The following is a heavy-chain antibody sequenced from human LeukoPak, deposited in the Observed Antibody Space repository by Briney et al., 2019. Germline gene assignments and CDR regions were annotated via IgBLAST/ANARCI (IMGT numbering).Heavy chain of an antibody. V-gene: IGHV3-48*01. J-gene: IGHJ6*02. CDR3: ARDALLDYYYYGMDV. D-gene: IGHD1-1*01. CDR2: ISSSSSTI. CDR1: GFTFSSCS. Sequence: GGSLRLSCAASGFTFSSCSMNWVRQAPGKGLEWVSYISSSSSTIYYADSVKGRLTISRDNAKNSLYLQMNSLRAEDTAVYYCARDALLDYYYYGMDVRGQGTTVTVSS.